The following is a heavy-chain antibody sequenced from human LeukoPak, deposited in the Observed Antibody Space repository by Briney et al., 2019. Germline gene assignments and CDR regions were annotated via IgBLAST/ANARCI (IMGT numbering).Heavy chain of an antibody. J-gene: IGHJ6*03. CDR1: GFTFGDYA. V-gene: IGHV3-49*03. CDR3: ARDYGYYDILTGFYYYYYYMDV. Sequence: GGSLRLSCIASGFTFGDYAMSWFRQAPGKGLEWVGCIRSKAYGGTTEYAASVKGRFTISRDDSKSIAYLQMNSLRAEDTAVYYCARDYGYYDILTGFYYYYYYMDVWGKGTTVTISS. CDR2: IRSKAYGGTT. D-gene: IGHD3-9*01.